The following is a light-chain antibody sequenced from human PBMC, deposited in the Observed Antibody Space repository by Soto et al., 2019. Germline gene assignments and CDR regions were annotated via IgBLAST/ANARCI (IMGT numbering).Light chain of an antibody. Sequence: DIPVTQSPSTLSASVGDRVTITCRASQSISSWLAWYQQKPGKAPELLIYAASTLQSGVPSRFSGSGSGTDFTLTISCLQSEDFATYYCQQYYSFPRTFGQGTKVDIK. CDR1: QSISSW. CDR3: QQYYSFPRT. CDR2: AAS. V-gene: IGKV1-5*01. J-gene: IGKJ1*01.